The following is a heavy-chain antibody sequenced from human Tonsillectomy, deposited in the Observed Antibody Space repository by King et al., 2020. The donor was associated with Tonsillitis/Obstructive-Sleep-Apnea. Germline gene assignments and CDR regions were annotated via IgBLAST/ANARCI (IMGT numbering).Heavy chain of an antibody. Sequence: VQLVESGGGLIQPGGSLRLSCAASGFTVSNTYISWVRQAPGKGLEWVSVIYTGGSTYYADSVKGRFTISRDNSNNTLYLQMNSLRAEDTAVYYCAREPAGYYHGMDVWGQGTHVTVS. D-gene: IGHD1-14*01. V-gene: IGHV3-53*01. J-gene: IGHJ6*02. CDR2: IYTGGST. CDR1: GFTVSNTY. CDR3: AREPAGYYHGMDV.